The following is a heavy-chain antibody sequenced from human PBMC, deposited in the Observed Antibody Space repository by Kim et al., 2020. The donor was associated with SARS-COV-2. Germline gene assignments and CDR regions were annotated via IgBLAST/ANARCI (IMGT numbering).Heavy chain of an antibody. J-gene: IGHJ5*02. CDR2: IKEDGSEK. CDR1: GFTFSSYW. V-gene: IGHV3-7*01. Sequence: GRSLRLSCEASGFTFSSYWMSWVRQASGKGLEWVANIKEDGSEKYYVDSVKGRFTISRDNAKNSLYLQMNSLRAEDTAVYYCARGLVAATPSWGQGTLVTVSS. D-gene: IGHD2-15*01. CDR3: ARGLVAATPS.